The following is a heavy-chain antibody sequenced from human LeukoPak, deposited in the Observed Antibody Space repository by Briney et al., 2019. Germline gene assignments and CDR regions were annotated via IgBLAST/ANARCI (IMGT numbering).Heavy chain of an antibody. CDR1: GYTSTDYY. J-gene: IGHJ6*02. D-gene: IGHD3-9*01. CDR2: IYPNSGGT. CDR3: ATENVLRYFDWLSGAGYYGMDV. V-gene: IGHV1-2*02. Sequence: GSVKVSSKASGYTSTDYYMHWVRQAPGQGLEWMGWIYPNSGGTNYAQKLQGRVTMTRDTSISTAYMELSRLRSDDTAVYYCATENVLRYFDWLSGAGYYGMDVWGQGTTVTVSS.